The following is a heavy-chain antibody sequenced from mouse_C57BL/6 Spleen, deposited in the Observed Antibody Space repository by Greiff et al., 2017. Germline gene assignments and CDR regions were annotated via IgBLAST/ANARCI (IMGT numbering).Heavy chain of an antibody. CDR3: ARGGERGAMDD. V-gene: IGHV1-50*01. J-gene: IGHJ4*01. Sequence: QVQLQQPGAELVKPGASVKLSCKASGYTFTSYWMQWVKQRPGQGLEWIGEIDPSDSYPNYNQKFKGQATLTVDTSSSTAYMQLSSLTSEDSAVYYCARGGERGAMDDWGQGTSVTVSS. CDR1: GYTFTSYW. CDR2: IDPSDSYP.